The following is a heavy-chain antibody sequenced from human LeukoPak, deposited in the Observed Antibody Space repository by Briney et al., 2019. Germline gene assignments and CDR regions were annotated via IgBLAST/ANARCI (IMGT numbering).Heavy chain of an antibody. CDR2: IYPGDSDT. V-gene: IGHV5-51*01. CDR1: GYSFTTYW. D-gene: IGHD5-24*01. J-gene: IGHJ5*02. Sequence: GESLKISRKGSGYSFTTYWLGWVRQMPGKGLEWMGIIYPGDSDTRYSPSFQGQVTISVDKSVSTAYLLWSSLEASDTAMYYCARFSTARDNWFDPWGQGTLVTVSS. CDR3: ARFSTARDNWFDP.